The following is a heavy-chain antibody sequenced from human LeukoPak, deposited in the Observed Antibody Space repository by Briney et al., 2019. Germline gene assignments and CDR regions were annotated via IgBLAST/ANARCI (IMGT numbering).Heavy chain of an antibody. CDR1: AFTFSRFW. CDR3: AKEATITAYNFDY. Sequence: GESLRLSCAASAFTFSRFWMSWVCQAPGKGLEWVANMRYDGSEIHYVDSVKGRFTISRHNAKSSVYLQMNSLRAEDTAIYYCAKEATITAYNFDYWGQGALVTVSS. V-gene: IGHV3-7*01. D-gene: IGHD5-24*01. CDR2: MRYDGSEI. J-gene: IGHJ4*02.